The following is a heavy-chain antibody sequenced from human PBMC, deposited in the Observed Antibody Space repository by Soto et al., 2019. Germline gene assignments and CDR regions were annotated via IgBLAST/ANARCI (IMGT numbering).Heavy chain of an antibody. V-gene: IGHV3-11*06. CDR3: ARSVVSSTRFDP. CDR2: ISSGTSYT. D-gene: IGHD6-13*01. CDR1: GFTFSDSS. J-gene: IGHJ5*02. Sequence: QVQLVESGGGLVRPGESLRLFCAASGFTFSDSSMNWIRQAPGKGLEWVSYISSGTSYTNYADSVKGRFTISRDNAKNSLFLHMNSLRAEDTAVYYCARSVVSSTRFDPWGQGTLVTVSS.